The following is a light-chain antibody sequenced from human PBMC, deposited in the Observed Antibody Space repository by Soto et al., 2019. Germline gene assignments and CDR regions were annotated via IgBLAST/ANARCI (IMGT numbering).Light chain of an antibody. CDR3: SSYAGSKNLGV. CDR2: EVS. J-gene: IGLJ1*01. CDR1: SSDVGGYNY. V-gene: IGLV2-8*01. Sequence: QSVLTQPPSASGSPGQSVTISCTGTSSDVGGYNYVSWYQQHPGKAPKLMIYEVSKRPSGVPDRFSGSKSGNTASLTVSGLQAEDEADYYCSSYAGSKNLGVFGTGTKSPS.